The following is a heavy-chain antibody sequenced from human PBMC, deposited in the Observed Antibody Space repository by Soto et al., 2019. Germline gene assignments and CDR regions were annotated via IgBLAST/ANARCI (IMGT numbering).Heavy chain of an antibody. CDR1: GDSINSYY. CDR3: ASRSLYGVQFDY. Sequence: SETLSLTCTVSGDSINSYYWSWIRQSPGKGLEWIGDIYYSGRTNYNPSLKSRVTISVDTSKNQFSLYLSSITAADTAVYSCASRSLYGVQFDYWGQGTLVTVSS. D-gene: IGHD2-8*01. CDR2: IYYSGRT. J-gene: IGHJ4*02. V-gene: IGHV4-59*01.